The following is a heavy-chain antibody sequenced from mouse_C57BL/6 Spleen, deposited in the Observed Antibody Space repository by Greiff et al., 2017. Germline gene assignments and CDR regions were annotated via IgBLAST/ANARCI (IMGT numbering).Heavy chain of an antibody. D-gene: IGHD1-1*01. V-gene: IGHV3-8*01. J-gene: IGHJ2*01. CDR3: ARYITTGEYFDY. CDR2: ISYSGST. Sequence: EVKLQESGPGLAKPSPTLSLTCSVTGYSITSDYWNWIRKFPGNKLEYMGYISYSGSTYYDPSLESRISITRDTSKNQYYLQLNSLTTEDTATYYCARYITTGEYFDYWGQGTTLTVSS. CDR1: GYSITSDY.